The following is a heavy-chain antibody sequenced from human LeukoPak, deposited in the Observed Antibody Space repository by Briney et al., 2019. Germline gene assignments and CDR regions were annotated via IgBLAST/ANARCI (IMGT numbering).Heavy chain of an antibody. CDR1: GYTFTSYY. J-gene: IGHJ4*02. CDR3: AGDRIAADY. V-gene: IGHV1-46*01. CDR2: INPTASST. Sequence: SSVKVSCKSTGYTFTSYYIHWVRQAPGQALAWMGIINPTASSTTYAQRFQGRVIMTRDTSTSTVYMELSSLTSDDTAVYYCAGDRIAADYWGQGTLVTVSS. D-gene: IGHD6-13*01.